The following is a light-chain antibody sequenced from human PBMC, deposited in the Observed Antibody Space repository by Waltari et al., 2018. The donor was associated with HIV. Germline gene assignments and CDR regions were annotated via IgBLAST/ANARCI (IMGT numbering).Light chain of an antibody. V-gene: IGKV3-15*01. Sequence: EIVMTQSPATLSVSPGERATLSCRASQSVSSNLAWYQQKPGQAPRLLIYGASTRATGIPARFSGSGSGTEFTLTISSLQYEDFAVYYCQQYNNWPGFGQGTKLEIK. CDR1: QSVSSN. J-gene: IGKJ2*03. CDR3: QQYNNWPG. CDR2: GAS.